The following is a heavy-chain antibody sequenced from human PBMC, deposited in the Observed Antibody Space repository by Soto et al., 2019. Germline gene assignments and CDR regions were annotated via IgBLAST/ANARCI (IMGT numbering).Heavy chain of an antibody. D-gene: IGHD3-3*01. J-gene: IGHJ6*02. Sequence: PSETLSLTCTVSGGSISNYYWSWIRQSPGKGLEWIGFVYYTGTTNYNPSLKSRVTISVDTSKNQLLLKLSSVTAADTAVYYCAREVDFWSGYRPMDVRGQGTTVTVSS. CDR1: GGSISNYY. V-gene: IGHV4-59*01. CDR3: AREVDFWSGYRPMDV. CDR2: VYYTGTT.